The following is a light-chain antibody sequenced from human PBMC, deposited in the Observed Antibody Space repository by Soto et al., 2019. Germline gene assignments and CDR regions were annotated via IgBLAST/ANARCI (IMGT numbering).Light chain of an antibody. J-gene: IGKJ1*01. V-gene: IGKV1-39*01. Sequence: QLNPSPSSPFSSVGDKVTITLRASQRNDNYLNWYQQEPGKAPKLLIYTASSLQGGVPSRFSGSGSGTDFTLTISSLQPEDFATYYCQQSYSHPTFGQGTNVEVK. CDR2: TAS. CDR3: QQSYSHPT. CDR1: QRNDNY.